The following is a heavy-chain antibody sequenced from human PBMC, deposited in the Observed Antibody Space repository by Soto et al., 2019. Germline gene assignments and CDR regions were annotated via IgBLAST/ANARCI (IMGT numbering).Heavy chain of an antibody. CDR1: GFSFAYYG. CDR2: ISYDGTEK. Sequence: QVQLVASGGGVVQPGRSLRLSCAASGFSFAYYGMHWVRQAPGKGLEWVAVISYDGTEKYYEDSVKGRFTISRDNTKNRLDLQMSRLRGEDTAVYFCAKAYATNDLDSWGQGTLVTVSS. CDR3: AKAYATNDLDS. D-gene: IGHD1-1*01. V-gene: IGHV3-30*18. J-gene: IGHJ4*02.